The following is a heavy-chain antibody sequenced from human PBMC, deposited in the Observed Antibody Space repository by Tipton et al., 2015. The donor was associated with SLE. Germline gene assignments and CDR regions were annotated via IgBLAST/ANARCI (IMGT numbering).Heavy chain of an antibody. CDR3: VRIEGSLKYYHYYYMDV. CDR1: GFTFSSYW. Sequence: SGFTFSSYWMHWVRQVPGKGLVWVSRINSDGRSTRYADSVKGRFTISRDNAKNMLYLQMSSLRAEDTAVYYCVRIEGSLKYYHYYYMDVWGKGTTVTVSS. V-gene: IGHV3-74*01. J-gene: IGHJ6*03. CDR2: INSDGRST. D-gene: IGHD3-9*01.